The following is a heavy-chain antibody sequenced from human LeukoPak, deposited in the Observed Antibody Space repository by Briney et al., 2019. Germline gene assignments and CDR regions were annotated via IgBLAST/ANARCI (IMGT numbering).Heavy chain of an antibody. D-gene: IGHD3-10*01. CDR2: ISYSGST. CDR3: ARDLMAYSSGYGTDV. Sequence: SETLSLTCTVSGGSISEYNWSWIRQPPGKGLEWIGYISYSGSTNYNPSLKSRVTISVDTSKNQFSLKLGSVTAADTAVYYCARDLMAYSSGYGTDVWGKGTTVTVSS. CDR1: GGSISEYN. J-gene: IGHJ6*04. V-gene: IGHV4-59*01.